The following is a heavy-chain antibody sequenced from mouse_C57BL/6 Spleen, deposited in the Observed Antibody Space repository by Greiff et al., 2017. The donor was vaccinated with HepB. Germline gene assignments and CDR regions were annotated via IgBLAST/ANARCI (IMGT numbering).Heavy chain of an antibody. J-gene: IGHJ3*01. CDR2: INPSSGYT. D-gene: IGHD1-1*01. Sequence: VQLVESGAELAKPGASVKLSCKASGYTFTSYWMHWVKQRPGQGLEWIGYINPSSGYTKYNQKFQDKATLTADKSSSTAYMQLSSLTYEDSAVYYCASPLITGFPFAYWGQGTLVTVSA. CDR1: GYTFTSYW. V-gene: IGHV1-7*01. CDR3: ASPLITGFPFAY.